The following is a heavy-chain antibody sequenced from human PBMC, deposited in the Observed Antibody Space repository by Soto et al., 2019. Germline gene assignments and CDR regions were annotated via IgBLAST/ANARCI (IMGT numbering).Heavy chain of an antibody. D-gene: IGHD2-2*01. CDR2: IKQDGSEM. V-gene: IGHV3-7*01. CDR1: GFTFSSYW. J-gene: IGHJ4*02. CDR3: ARVTSGRAYCSSTSCFVDY. Sequence: EVQLVESGGGLVQPGGSLRLSCAASGFTFSSYWMSWVRQAPVKGLEWMANIKQDGSEMHYVDSVKGRFTISRDNAKNSLYLQMNSLRAEDTAVYYCARVTSGRAYCSSTSCFVDYWGQGTLVTVSS.